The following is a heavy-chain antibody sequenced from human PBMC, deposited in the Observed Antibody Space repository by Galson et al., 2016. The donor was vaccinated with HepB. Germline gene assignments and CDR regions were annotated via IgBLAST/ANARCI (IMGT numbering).Heavy chain of an antibody. J-gene: IGHJ4*02. Sequence: SLRLSCAASGFTFDNHWMHWVRQAPGKGLVWVSRISPDGGTTNYADSVRGRFTISRDNAKNTLYLQLSSLRAEDTTVYYGTRSPAYHPSIWGQGTLVTVSS. D-gene: IGHD1-14*01. V-gene: IGHV3-74*01. CDR3: TRSPAYHPSI. CDR1: GFTFDNHW. CDR2: ISPDGGTT.